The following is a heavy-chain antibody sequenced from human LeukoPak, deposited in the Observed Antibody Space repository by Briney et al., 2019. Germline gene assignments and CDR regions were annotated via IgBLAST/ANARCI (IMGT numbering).Heavy chain of an antibody. Sequence: PSETLSLTCTVSGGSVSSSIYHWFWIRQPPGKGLEWIGFTYNGGSAYYNPSLKSRVTISVDMAKNQFSLKVMSVTAADTAVYYCVRGHGGYWGQGTLVTVSS. J-gene: IGHJ4*02. CDR2: TYNGGSA. CDR3: VRGHGGY. CDR1: GGSVSSSIYH. V-gene: IGHV4-61*01.